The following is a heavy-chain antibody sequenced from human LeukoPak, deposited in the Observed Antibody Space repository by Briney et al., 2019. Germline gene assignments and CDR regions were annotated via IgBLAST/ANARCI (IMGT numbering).Heavy chain of an antibody. CDR3: AKDGFWTSRTSYHGAHFFDH. CDR1: GFSFSSYG. J-gene: IGHJ4*02. D-gene: IGHD3/OR15-3a*01. V-gene: IGHV3-30*18. Sequence: GGSLRLSCAASGFSFSSYGMHWVRQAPGKGLEWVSVISYDGSNKYYADSVKGRFTISRDNSKNTLYLQMSSLRPEDTALYYCAKDGFWTSRTSYHGAHFFDHWGQGIQVTVSS. CDR2: ISYDGSNK.